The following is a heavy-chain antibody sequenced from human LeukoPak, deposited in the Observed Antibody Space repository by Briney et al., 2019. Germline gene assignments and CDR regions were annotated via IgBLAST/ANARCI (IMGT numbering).Heavy chain of an antibody. CDR3: ARGLGGSGSYFLTFDN. V-gene: IGHV1-18*01. CDR2: ISAYNGNS. Sequence: ASVKVSCKASGYTFTTYSIHWVRQAPGQGLEWMGWISAYNGNSKYAQKLQGRVTMTTDTSTSTAYIELRSLRSDDTAVYYCARGLGGSGSYFLTFDNWGQGTLVTVSS. D-gene: IGHD1-26*01. J-gene: IGHJ4*02. CDR1: GYTFTTYS.